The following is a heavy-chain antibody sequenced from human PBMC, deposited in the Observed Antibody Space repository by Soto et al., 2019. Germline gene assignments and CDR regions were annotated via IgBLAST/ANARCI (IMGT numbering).Heavy chain of an antibody. CDR1: GGSISSGGYS. CDR3: ARDTPPDY. J-gene: IGHJ4*02. CDR2: IYHSGST. V-gene: IGHV4-30-2*01. Sequence: LSLTCAVSGGSISSGGYSWSWIRQPPGKGLEWIVYIYHSGSTYYNPSLKSRVTISVDRSKNQFSLKLSSVTAADTAVYYCARDTPPDYWGQGTLVTVSS.